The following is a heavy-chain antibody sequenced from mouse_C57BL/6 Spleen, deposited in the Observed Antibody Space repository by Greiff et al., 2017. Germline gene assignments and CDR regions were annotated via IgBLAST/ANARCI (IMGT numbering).Heavy chain of an antibody. J-gene: IGHJ4*01. CDR3: AREVGYYGSSYRAMDY. V-gene: IGHV5-4*01. D-gene: IGHD1-1*01. CDR1: GFTFSSYA. CDR2: ISDGGSYT. Sequence: EVMLVESGGGLVKPGGSLKLSCAASGFTFSSYAMSWVRQTPEKRLEWVATISDGGSYTYYPDNVKGRFTISRDNAKNNLYLQMSHLKSEDTAMYYCAREVGYYGSSYRAMDYWGQGTSVTVSS.